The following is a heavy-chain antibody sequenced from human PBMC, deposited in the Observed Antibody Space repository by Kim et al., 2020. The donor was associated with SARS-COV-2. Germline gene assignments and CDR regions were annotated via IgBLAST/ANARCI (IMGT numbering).Heavy chain of an antibody. J-gene: IGHJ4*02. D-gene: IGHD2-15*01. CDR1: GYTFTSYG. Sequence: ASVKVSCKASGYTFTSYGISWVRQAPGQGLEWMGWISAYNGNTNYAQKLQGRVTMTTDTSTSTAYMELRSLISDDTAVYYCARDVPVVVVAARLFDYWGQGTLVTVSS. CDR2: ISAYNGNT. V-gene: IGHV1-18*01. CDR3: ARDVPVVVVAARLFDY.